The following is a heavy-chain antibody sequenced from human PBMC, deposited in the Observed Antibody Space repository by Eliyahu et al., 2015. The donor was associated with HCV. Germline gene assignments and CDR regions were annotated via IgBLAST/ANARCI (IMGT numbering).Heavy chain of an antibody. J-gene: IGHJ4*02. Sequence: EVQLVESGGGLVKPGGSLRLSCAASGFTFXNAWXNWVRQAPGKGLEWVGRIKSKTDGGTTDYAAPVKGRFTISRDDSKNTLYLQMNSLKTEDTAVYYCTTDRWNVVVPAARRRIDYWGQGTLVTVSS. V-gene: IGHV3-15*07. D-gene: IGHD2-2*01. CDR3: TTDRWNVVVPAARRRIDY. CDR2: IKSKTDGGTT. CDR1: GFTFXNAW.